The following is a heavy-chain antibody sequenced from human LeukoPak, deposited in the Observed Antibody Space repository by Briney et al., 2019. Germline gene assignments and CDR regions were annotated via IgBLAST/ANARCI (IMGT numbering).Heavy chain of an antibody. D-gene: IGHD3-16*01. CDR1: GFTFSSYS. CDR3: ANDPTMLTFGGVHFDY. Sequence: PGGSLRLSCAASGFTFSSYSMNWVRQAPGKGLEWVSSISSSSSYIYYADSVRGRFTISRDNSKNTLYLQMNSLRAEDTAVYYCANDPTMLTFGGVHFDYWGQGTLVTVSS. CDR2: ISSSSSYI. V-gene: IGHV3-21*04. J-gene: IGHJ4*02.